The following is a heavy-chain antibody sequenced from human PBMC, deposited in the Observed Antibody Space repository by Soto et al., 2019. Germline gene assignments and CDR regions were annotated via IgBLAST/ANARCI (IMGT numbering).Heavy chain of an antibody. Sequence: SETLSLTCAVSGGSISSGGYSWSWIRQPPWKGLEWIGYIYHSGSTYYNPSLKSRVTISVDRSKNQFSLKLSSVTAADTAVYYCARVGPGAYCGGDCYSSYFDYWGQGXLVTVYS. V-gene: IGHV4-30-2*01. CDR1: GGSISSGGYS. D-gene: IGHD2-21*02. CDR3: ARVGPGAYCGGDCYSSYFDY. J-gene: IGHJ4*02. CDR2: IYHSGST.